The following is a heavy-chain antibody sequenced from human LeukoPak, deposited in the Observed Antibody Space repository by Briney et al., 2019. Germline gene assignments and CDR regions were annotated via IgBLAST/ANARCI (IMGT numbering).Heavy chain of an antibody. CDR1: GGSFNGYH. D-gene: IGHD3-10*02. J-gene: IGHJ6*04. V-gene: IGHV4-34*01. Sequence: SETLSLTCEVNGGSFNGYHWTWIRQSPGKGLEWIGEINDSGSPIYSPSLRSRLTISVDTSKNQFSVTLTSVTVADTAVYYCAELGITMIGGVWGKGTTVTISS. CDR3: AELGITMIGGV. CDR2: INDSGSP.